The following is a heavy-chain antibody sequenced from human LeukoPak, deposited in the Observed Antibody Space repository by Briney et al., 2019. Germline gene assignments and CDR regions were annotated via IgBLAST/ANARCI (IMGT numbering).Heavy chain of an antibody. CDR1: GFSLSDYY. CDR2: ITSSGSTI. Sequence: GGSLRLSCAASGFSLSDYYMSWIRQAPGKGLEWLSYITSSGSTIYYADSVKGRFTISKDNAKNLLYLQMNSLRAEDTAVYYCARDHSTGTTVRNWFDPWGQGTLVTVSS. J-gene: IGHJ5*02. CDR3: ARDHSTGTTVRNWFDP. V-gene: IGHV3-11*04. D-gene: IGHD1-1*01.